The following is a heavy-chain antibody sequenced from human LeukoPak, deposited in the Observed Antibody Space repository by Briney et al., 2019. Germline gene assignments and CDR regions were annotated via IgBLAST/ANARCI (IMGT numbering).Heavy chain of an antibody. CDR2: IIPIFGTA. V-gene: IGHV1-69*13. CDR1: GGTFISYA. J-gene: IGHJ5*02. D-gene: IGHD3-9*01. Sequence: ASVKVSCKASGGTFISYAISWVRQAPGQGLEWMGGIIPIFGTANYAQKFQGRVTITADESTSTAYMELSSLRSGDTAVYYCAISYEILPPRGEWGSYNWFDPWGQGTLVTVSS. CDR3: AISYEILPPRGEWGSYNWFDP.